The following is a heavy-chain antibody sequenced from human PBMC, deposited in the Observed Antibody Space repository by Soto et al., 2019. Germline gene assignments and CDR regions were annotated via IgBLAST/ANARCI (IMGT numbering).Heavy chain of an antibody. CDR1: GFTFDDYA. CDR2: ISWNSGSI. V-gene: IGHV3-9*01. J-gene: IGHJ4*02. D-gene: IGHD2-15*01. Sequence: EVQLVESGGGLVQPGRSLRLSCAASGFTFDDYAMHWVRQAPGKGLEWVSGISWNSGSIGYADSVKGRFTISRDNAKNSLYLQMNSRRAEDTSLYYCAKDPGRGCSGGSCYSGFDYWGQGTLVTVSS. CDR3: AKDPGRGCSGGSCYSGFDY.